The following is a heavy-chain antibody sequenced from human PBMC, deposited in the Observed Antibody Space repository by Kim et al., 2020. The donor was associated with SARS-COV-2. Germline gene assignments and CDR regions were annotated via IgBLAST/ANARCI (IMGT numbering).Heavy chain of an antibody. V-gene: IGHV3-23*01. CDR3: AKDPYYYDSSGYYPQDY. Sequence: GGSLRLSCAASGFTFSSYAMSWVRQAPGKGLEWVSAISGSGGSTYYADSVKGRFTISRDNSKNTLYLQMNSLRDEDTAVYYCAKDPYYYDSSGYYPQDYWGQGTLVTVSS. CDR2: ISGSGGST. J-gene: IGHJ4*02. CDR1: GFTFSSYA. D-gene: IGHD3-22*01.